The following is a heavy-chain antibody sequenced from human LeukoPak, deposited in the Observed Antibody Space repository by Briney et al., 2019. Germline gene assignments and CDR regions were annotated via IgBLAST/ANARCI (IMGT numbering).Heavy chain of an antibody. V-gene: IGHV4-34*01. CDR1: GGSFTKHR. CDR3: ARVALVSGPVAVFDY. D-gene: IGHD2-21*01. J-gene: IGHJ4*02. Sequence: SETLSLTCAVYGGSFTKHRWSWIRQPPGKGLEWIGSFYHSGSTYYNPSLKSRVTISVDTSKNQFSLKLSSVTAADTAVYYCARVALVSGPVAVFDYWGQGTLVTVSS. CDR2: FYHSGST.